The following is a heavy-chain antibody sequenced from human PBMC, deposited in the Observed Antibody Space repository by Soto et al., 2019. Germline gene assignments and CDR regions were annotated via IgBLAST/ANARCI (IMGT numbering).Heavy chain of an antibody. CDR1: GGSVSRGSYY. J-gene: IGHJ4*01. V-gene: IGHV4-61*01. CDR2: ILDSGTT. Sequence: PSETLSLTCFVSGGSVSRGSYYWTWLRQPPGKGLEWIGYILDSGTTDYNPSLKSRVTMSVDTSKNQLSLHLRSVAAADAAVGERASQGFLSTQYYCDSRGQRFVVTVSS. D-gene: IGHD2-21*01. CDR3: ASQGFLSTQYYCDS.